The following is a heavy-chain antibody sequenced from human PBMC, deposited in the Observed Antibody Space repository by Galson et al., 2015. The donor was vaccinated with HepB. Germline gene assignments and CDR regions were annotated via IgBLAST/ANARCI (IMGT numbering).Heavy chain of an antibody. Sequence: SLRLSCAASGFTFSSYAMHWVRQAPGKGLEWVAVISYDGSNKYYADSVKGRFTISRDNSKNTLYLQMNSLRAEDTAVYYCARDLDGYGSPYYYYGMDVWGQGTTVTVSS. CDR1: GFTFSSYA. V-gene: IGHV3-30*04. CDR3: ARDLDGYGSPYYYYGMDV. D-gene: IGHD5-24*01. J-gene: IGHJ6*02. CDR2: ISYDGSNK.